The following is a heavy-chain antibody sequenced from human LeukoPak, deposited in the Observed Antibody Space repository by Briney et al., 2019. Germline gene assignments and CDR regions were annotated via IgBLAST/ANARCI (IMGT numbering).Heavy chain of an antibody. J-gene: IGHJ4*02. CDR1: GYTFTHYG. CDR2: IDGYNGDT. CDR3: TRDPNGNLDFDY. V-gene: IGHV1-18*01. Sequence: ASVKVSCKASGYTFTHYGISWVRQAPGQGLEWMGWIDGYNGDTNYAQKFQSRVTMTTDTSTTTAYMELRSLRSDDTAVYYCTRDPNGNLDFDYWGQGTLVTVSS. D-gene: IGHD2-8*01.